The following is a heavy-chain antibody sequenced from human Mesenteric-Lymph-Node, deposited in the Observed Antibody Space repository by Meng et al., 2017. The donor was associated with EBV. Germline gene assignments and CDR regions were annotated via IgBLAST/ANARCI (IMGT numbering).Heavy chain of an antibody. CDR1: GFNFTSYN. D-gene: IGHD3-10*01. Sequence: VLLVEAGGGLAQPGGSVSLCCAAPGFNFTSYNMNWVRQAAGKGLEWVSTIVSTETYYTDSVKGRFTISRDNAKDSLYLQMNGLRVEDTAVYYGARDSNQVRGFDYWGQGTLVTVSS. V-gene: IGHV3-21*01. CDR2: IVSTET. J-gene: IGHJ4*02. CDR3: ARDSNQVRGFDY.